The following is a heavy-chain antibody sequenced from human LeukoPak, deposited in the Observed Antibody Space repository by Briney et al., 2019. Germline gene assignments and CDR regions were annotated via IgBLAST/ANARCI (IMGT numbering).Heavy chain of an antibody. CDR2: IWYDGGNK. V-gene: IGHV3-33*01. Sequence: GGSLRLSCAASGFTFSSYGMHWVRQAPGKGLEWVAVIWYDGGNKYYADSVKGRFTISRDNSKNTLYLQMNSLRAEDTAVYYCARGFPKREWELLFWGQGTLVTVSS. CDR1: GFTFSSYG. D-gene: IGHD1-26*01. CDR3: ARGFPKREWELLF. J-gene: IGHJ4*02.